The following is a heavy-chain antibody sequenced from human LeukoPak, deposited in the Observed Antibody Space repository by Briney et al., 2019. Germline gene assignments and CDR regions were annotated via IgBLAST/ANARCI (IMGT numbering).Heavy chain of an antibody. Sequence: PGGSLRLSCAASGFTVSSNYMSWVRQAPGKGLEWVSVIFSGGTTYYADSVKGRFTISRDNSKNTVYLQMNSLGADDTAVYYCAREGNYYDMDVWGQGTTVTVSS. J-gene: IGHJ6*02. V-gene: IGHV3-53*01. CDR2: IFSGGTT. CDR3: AREGNYYDMDV. CDR1: GFTVSSNY.